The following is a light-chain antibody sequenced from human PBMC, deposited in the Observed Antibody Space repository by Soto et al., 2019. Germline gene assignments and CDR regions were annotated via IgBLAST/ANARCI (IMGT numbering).Light chain of an antibody. V-gene: IGKV3-20*01. CDR3: QQYGGSPLVT. CDR2: GAS. CDR1: QSVSSNY. J-gene: IGKJ4*01. Sequence: LVLTQSPGTLSLSPGERATLSCRASQSVSSNYLAWYQQKPGQAPRLLIYGASSRATGISDRFSGSGSGTDFTLIISRLEPEDFAVYYCQQYGGSPLVTFGGGTKVEIK.